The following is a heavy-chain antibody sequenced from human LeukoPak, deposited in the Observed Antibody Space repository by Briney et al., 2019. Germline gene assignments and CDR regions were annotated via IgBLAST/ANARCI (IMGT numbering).Heavy chain of an antibody. J-gene: IGHJ4*02. CDR2: IYTSGST. V-gene: IGHV4-61*02. CDR3: ASSTGSGSYYPLFDY. CDR1: GGSISSGSYS. D-gene: IGHD3-10*01. Sequence: SETLSLTCTVSGGSISSGSYSWSWIRQPAGKGLEWIGRIYTSGSTNYNPSLKSRVTISVDTSKNQFSVKLSSVTAADTAVYYCASSTGSGSYYPLFDYWGQGTLVTVSS.